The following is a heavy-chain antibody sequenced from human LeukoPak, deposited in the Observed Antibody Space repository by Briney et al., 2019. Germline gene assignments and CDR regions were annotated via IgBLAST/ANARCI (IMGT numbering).Heavy chain of an antibody. V-gene: IGHV4-61*02. CDR2: IYTSGST. CDR3: ATHCSGGSCYGAAGRVDDY. D-gene: IGHD2-15*01. CDR1: GGSISSGSYY. J-gene: IGHJ4*02. Sequence: SQTLSLTCTVSGGSISSGSYYWSWIRQPAGKGLEWIGRIYTSGSTNYNPSLKSRVTISVDTSKNQFSLELSSVTAADTAVYYCATHCSGGSCYGAAGRVDDYWGQGNLVTVSS.